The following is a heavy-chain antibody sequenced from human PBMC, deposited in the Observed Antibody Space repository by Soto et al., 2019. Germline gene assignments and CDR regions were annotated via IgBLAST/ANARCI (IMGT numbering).Heavy chain of an antibody. J-gene: IGHJ4*02. CDR2: ISGSGGST. V-gene: IGHV3-23*01. CDR1: GFTFSSYA. Sequence: GGSLRLSCAASGFTFSSYAMSWVRQAPGKGLEWVSAISGSGGSTYYADSVKGRFTISRDNSKNTLYLQMNSLRVEDTAVYYCAKTPYYGSGSYYSLFDYWGQGTLVTVSS. D-gene: IGHD3-10*01. CDR3: AKTPYYGSGSYYSLFDY.